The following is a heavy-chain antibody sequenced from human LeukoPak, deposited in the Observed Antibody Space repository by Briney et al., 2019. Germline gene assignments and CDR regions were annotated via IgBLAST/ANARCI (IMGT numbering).Heavy chain of an antibody. CDR2: IESSTDGGTT. CDR1: GPTFRNAF. CDR3: TTSPGITVFGVVTDY. Sequence: GGSLRLSCAASGPTFRNAFMNWVRQTPGKGLEWVGRIESSTDGGTTDYAAPVKGRFTMSRDDSKNTLYMQMNNVKTEDTGVYYCTTSPGITVFGVVTDYWGQGTLVIVSS. V-gene: IGHV3-15*04. D-gene: IGHD3-3*01. J-gene: IGHJ4*02.